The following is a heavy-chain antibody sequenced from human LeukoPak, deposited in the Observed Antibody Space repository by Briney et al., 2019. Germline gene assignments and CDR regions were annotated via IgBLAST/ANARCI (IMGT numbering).Heavy chain of an antibody. J-gene: IGHJ4*02. CDR1: GVSFSGYY. Sequence: SETLSLTCAVYGVSFSGYYWSWLRQPPGKGLEWIGEINHSGSTNYNPSLKSRVTISVDTSKNQFSLKLSSVTAADTAVYYCARGGSYGSGSYYIFDYWGQGTLVTVSS. CDR2: INHSGST. V-gene: IGHV4-34*01. CDR3: ARGGSYGSGSYYIFDY. D-gene: IGHD3-10*01.